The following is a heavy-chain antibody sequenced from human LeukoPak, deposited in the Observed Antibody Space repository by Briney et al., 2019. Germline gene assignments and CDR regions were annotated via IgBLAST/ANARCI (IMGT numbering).Heavy chain of an antibody. CDR2: VNLQGST. V-gene: IGHV4-4*02. D-gene: IGHD1-1*01. J-gene: IGHJ4*02. Sequence: SETLSLTCGVSGGSISNTNWWTWVRQPPGKGLEWIGEVNLQGSTNYNPSLKSRVAISVDKSENHISLKLTSVTAADTAVYYCASRVRWNYYFDYWGQGTLVTVSS. CDR1: GGSISNTNW. CDR3: ASRVRWNYYFDY.